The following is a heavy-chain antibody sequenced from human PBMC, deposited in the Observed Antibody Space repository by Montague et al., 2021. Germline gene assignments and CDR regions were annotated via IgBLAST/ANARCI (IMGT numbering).Heavy chain of an antibody. J-gene: IGHJ4*02. CDR3: LRDLSYGLESSYGYFYY. CDR2: IDTDGRST. V-gene: IGHV3-74*03. Sequence: SLRLSCAASGFNFGFYWMHWVRQAPGKGLVWVSHIDTDGRSTTYADSVAGRFTISRGNAKNTLFLQMNSLRAEDTAVYYCLRDLSYGLESSYGYFYYWGQGALVTVSS. CDR1: GFNFGFYW. D-gene: IGHD3-10*01.